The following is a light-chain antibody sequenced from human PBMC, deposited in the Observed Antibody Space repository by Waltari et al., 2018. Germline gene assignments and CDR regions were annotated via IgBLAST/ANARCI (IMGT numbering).Light chain of an antibody. V-gene: IGKV1-39*01. CDR3: QQSYSTPWT. CDR1: HSISSY. Sequence: DIQMTQSPAPLSASVGDRVTITCRASHSISSYLNWYQQSPGKAPRLLIYAASILQSGVPSRFSGSGSGTDFTLIISSLQPEDFATYYCQQSYSTPWTFGQGTNVEIK. J-gene: IGKJ1*01. CDR2: AAS.